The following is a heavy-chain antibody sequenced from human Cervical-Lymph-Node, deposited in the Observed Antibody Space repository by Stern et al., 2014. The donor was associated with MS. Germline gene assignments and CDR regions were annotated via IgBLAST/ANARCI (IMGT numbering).Heavy chain of an antibody. CDR3: CSGIAVAGTLLFDY. V-gene: IGHV4-4*02. CDR2: IYHSGST. J-gene: IGHJ4*02. D-gene: IGHD6-19*01. CDR1: GGSISSSNW. Sequence: QVQLQESGPGLVKPSGTLSLTCAVSGGSISSSNWRSWVRQPPGKGLERIGEIYHSGSTNYNPSLKSRVTISVDKSKNHFSLKLSSVTAADTAVYYCCSGIAVAGTLLFDYWGQGTLVTVSS.